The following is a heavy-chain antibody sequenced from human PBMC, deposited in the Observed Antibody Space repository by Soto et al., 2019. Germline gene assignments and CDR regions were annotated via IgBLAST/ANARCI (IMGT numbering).Heavy chain of an antibody. Sequence: ASVKVSCKASGYTFTTYGISWVRQAPGQGLEWLGWINTHNGNTNYAQNLQGRAIMTADTSTNTAYMELRSLRSDDTAIYYCTREGSAPYYYYGMDARAQRTTVTVSS. J-gene: IGHJ6*02. CDR3: TREGSAPYYYYGMDA. CDR2: INTHNGNT. V-gene: IGHV1-18*01. CDR1: GYTFTTYG. D-gene: IGHD3-10*01.